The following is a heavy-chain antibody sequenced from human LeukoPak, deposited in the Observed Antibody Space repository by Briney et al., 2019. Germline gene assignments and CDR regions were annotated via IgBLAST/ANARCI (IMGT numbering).Heavy chain of an antibody. CDR2: IRKDGTDK. J-gene: IGHJ4*02. D-gene: IGHD2-2*01. CDR1: GFTFSSFG. Sequence: RSGGPLRLSCAASGFTFSSFGMHWVRQAPGKGLEWVAFIRKDGTDKYYARSVKGRFTISRDLSKNMLYLQLNSLRAEDTAIYYCAKSDIVVVPAIAYWGQGTLVTVPS. CDR3: AKSDIVVVPAIAY. V-gene: IGHV3-30*02.